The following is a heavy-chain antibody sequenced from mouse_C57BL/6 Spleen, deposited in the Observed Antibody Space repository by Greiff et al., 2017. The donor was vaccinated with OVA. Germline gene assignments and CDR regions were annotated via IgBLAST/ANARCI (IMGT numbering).Heavy chain of an antibody. J-gene: IGHJ2*01. CDR1: GFNIKDDY. V-gene: IGHV14-4*01. CDR2: IDPENGDT. D-gene: IGHD1-2*01. CDR3: LLRRLDY. Sequence: EVQLQQSGAELVRPGASVKLSCTASGFNIKDDYMHWVKQRPEQGLEWIGWIDPENGDTEYASKFQGKATITADTSSNPAYLQLSSLTSEDTSVYYYLLRRLDYWGQGTTLTVSS.